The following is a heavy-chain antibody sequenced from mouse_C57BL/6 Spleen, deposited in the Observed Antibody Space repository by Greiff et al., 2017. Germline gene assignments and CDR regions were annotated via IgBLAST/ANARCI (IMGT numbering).Heavy chain of an antibody. CDR1: GFTFTDYY. D-gene: IGHD1-1*01. Sequence: EVMLVESGGGLVQPGGSLSLSCAASGFTFTDYYMSWVRQPPGKALEWMGFIRNKANGYTTEYSASVKGRFTISRDNSQSILYLHMNARRAEDSDTYYCARYTYYYGSDYFDDWGQGTTLTVSS. CDR3: ARYTYYYGSDYFDD. J-gene: IGHJ2*01. CDR2: IRNKANGYTT. V-gene: IGHV7-3*01.